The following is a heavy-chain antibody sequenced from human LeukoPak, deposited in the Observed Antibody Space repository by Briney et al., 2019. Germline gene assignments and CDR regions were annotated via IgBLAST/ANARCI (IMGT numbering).Heavy chain of an antibody. CDR3: TRLSAMLRGPEPIYYFDS. V-gene: IGHV3-20*04. Sequence: TGGSLRLSCAASGFTFDDYGMSWVRQAPGKGLEWVSGINWNGGSTGYADSVKGRFTISRDNSKNSLFLQMNRLRVEDTAMYYCTRLSAMLRGPEPIYYFDSWGQGTLVTVSS. J-gene: IGHJ4*02. D-gene: IGHD1-14*01. CDR2: INWNGGST. CDR1: GFTFDDYG.